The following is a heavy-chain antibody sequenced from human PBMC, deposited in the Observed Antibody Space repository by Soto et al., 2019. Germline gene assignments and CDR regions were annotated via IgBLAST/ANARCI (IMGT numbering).Heavy chain of an antibody. J-gene: IGHJ4*02. CDR2: IWYDGSNK. Sequence: GGSLRLSCAASGFTFSSYGMHWVRQAPGKGLEWVAVIWYDGSNKYYADSVKGRFTISRDNSKNTLYLQMNSLRAEDTAVYYCERGHRGYSGYDPNTDYWGQGTLVTVSS. D-gene: IGHD5-12*01. V-gene: IGHV3-33*01. CDR3: ERGHRGYSGYDPNTDY. CDR1: GFTFSSYG.